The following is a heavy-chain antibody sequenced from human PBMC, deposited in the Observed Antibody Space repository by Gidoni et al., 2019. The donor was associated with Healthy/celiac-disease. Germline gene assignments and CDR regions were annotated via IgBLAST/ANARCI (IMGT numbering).Heavy chain of an antibody. CDR3: ASRGGVTTSFFDYYGMDV. CDR2: INPNSGGT. V-gene: IGHV1-2*06. Sequence: QVQLVQSGAEVKKPGASVKVSCKASGYTFTGYYMTWVRQAPGQGLEWMGRINPNSGGTNYAQKFQGRVTMTRDTSISTAYMELSRLRADDTAVYYCASRGGVTTSFFDYYGMDVWGQGTTVTVSS. D-gene: IGHD3-16*01. CDR1: GYTFTGYY. J-gene: IGHJ6*02.